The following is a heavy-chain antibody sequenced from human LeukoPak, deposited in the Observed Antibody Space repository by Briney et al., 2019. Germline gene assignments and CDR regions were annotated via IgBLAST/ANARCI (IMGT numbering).Heavy chain of an antibody. CDR1: GFTFSSYW. V-gene: IGHV3-7*01. CDR3: ARVAEAAAFDS. D-gene: IGHD6-13*01. CDR2: IKKDGSEK. Sequence: PGGSLRLSCAASGFTFSSYWMSWVRQAPGKGLEWVANIKKDGSEKYYVDSVKGRFTISRDNAKNSLYLQMNSLKPEDTAVYYCARVAEAAAFDSWGQGTLVTVSS. J-gene: IGHJ4*02.